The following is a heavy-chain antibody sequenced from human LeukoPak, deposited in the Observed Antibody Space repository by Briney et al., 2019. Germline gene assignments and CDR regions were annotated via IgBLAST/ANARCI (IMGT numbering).Heavy chain of an antibody. CDR3: AKDYRGSFTD. Sequence: GGSLRLSCAASGFTFSSYAMHWVRQAPGMGLHLVSAISTDGGTTYSADSVKGRFTISRDNSKNTLFLQMNSLRAEDTAVYFCAKDYRGSFTDWGQGTLVTVSS. J-gene: IGHJ4*02. V-gene: IGHV3-23*01. CDR2: ISTDGGTT. D-gene: IGHD1-26*01. CDR1: GFTFSSYA.